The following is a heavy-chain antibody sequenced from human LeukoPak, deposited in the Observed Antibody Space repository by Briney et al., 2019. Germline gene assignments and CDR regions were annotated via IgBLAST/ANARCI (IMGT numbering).Heavy chain of an antibody. CDR1: GFSFSTSG. V-gene: IGHV3-30*04. D-gene: IGHD3-10*01. Sequence: GRSLRLSCVASGFSFSTSGVHWVRQAPGKGLEWMAVISKDGRKNHYADSVKGRFTISRDNSKSTLFLQMNSLRPEDTAIYYCARDLLNYGSAYYDVGIFDSWGQGTLVTVSS. CDR2: ISKDGRKN. J-gene: IGHJ4*02. CDR3: ARDLLNYGSAYYDVGIFDS.